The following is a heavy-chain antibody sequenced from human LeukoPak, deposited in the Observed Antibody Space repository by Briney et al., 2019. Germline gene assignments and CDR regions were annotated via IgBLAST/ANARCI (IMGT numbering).Heavy chain of an antibody. CDR3: ARDRGVPASSGWVPDYYYYMDV. D-gene: IGHD6-19*01. Sequence: SETLSLTCTVSGVSISSSNSYWGWIRRPPGKGLEWIGSIYYSGNTYYNASLKSQVSISIDTSKNQFSLQLNSVTPEDTAVYYCARDRGVPASSGWVPDYYYYMDVWGKGTTVTVSS. J-gene: IGHJ6*03. V-gene: IGHV4-39*02. CDR1: GVSISSSNSY. CDR2: IYYSGNT.